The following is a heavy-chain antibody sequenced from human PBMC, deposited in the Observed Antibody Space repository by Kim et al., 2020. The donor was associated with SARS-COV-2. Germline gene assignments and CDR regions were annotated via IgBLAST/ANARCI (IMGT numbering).Heavy chain of an antibody. D-gene: IGHD3-22*01. J-gene: IGHJ1*01. CDR1: GFTFSSYS. CDR2: IISSGNGT. CDR3: ARRTGSTIYYFFYL. Sequence: GGSLRLSCVASGFTFSSYSMSWVRQAPGKGLEWVATIISSGNGTFYADSVKGRFTISRDSSKNTLYLQMNNLRAEDTAIYYCARRTGSTIYYFFYLWGQG. V-gene: IGHV3-23*05.